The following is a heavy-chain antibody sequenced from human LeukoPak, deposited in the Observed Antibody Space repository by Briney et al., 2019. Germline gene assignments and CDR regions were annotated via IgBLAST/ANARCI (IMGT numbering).Heavy chain of an antibody. J-gene: IGHJ4*02. V-gene: IGHV4-59*02. CDR2: IHYSGTT. CDR3: ARDRSGWYGGFDY. CDR1: GGSVSTYY. D-gene: IGHD6-19*01. Sequence: KTSETLSLTCTVSGGSVSTYYWSWIRQPPGKGLEWLGYIHYSGTTNYNPSLNNRVTISVDTSKNQFSLKLSSVTAADTAAYYCARDRSGWYGGFDYWGQGTLVTVSS.